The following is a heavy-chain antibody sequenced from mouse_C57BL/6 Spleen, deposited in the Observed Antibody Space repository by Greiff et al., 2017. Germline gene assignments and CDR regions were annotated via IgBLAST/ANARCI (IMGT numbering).Heavy chain of an antibody. D-gene: IGHD1-1*01. J-gene: IGHJ4*01. CDR2: IDPSDSYT. CDR1: GYTFTSYW. CDR3: ARSSGSSPMDY. V-gene: IGHV1-69*01. Sequence: VQLQQPGAELVMPGASVKLSCKASGYTFTSYWMHWVKQRPGQGLEWIGEIDPSDSYTNYNQKFKGKSTLTVDKSSSTAYMQLSSLTSEDSAVYYCARSSGSSPMDYWGQGTSVTVSS.